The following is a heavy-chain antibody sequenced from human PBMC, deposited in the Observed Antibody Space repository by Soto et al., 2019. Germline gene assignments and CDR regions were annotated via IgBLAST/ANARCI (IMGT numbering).Heavy chain of an antibody. Sequence: SEALSLTCPVSCGSISSYYWGWILQPPWKGLGWVGYIYYSGSTNYNPSLKSRVTISVDTSKNQFSLKLSSVTAADTAVYYCARASRGASYGDTAYYYYYYMDVWGKGTTVTVSS. CDR3: ARASRGASYGDTAYYYYYYMDV. J-gene: IGHJ6*03. V-gene: IGHV4-59*01. D-gene: IGHD4-17*01. CDR1: CGSISSYY. CDR2: IYYSGST.